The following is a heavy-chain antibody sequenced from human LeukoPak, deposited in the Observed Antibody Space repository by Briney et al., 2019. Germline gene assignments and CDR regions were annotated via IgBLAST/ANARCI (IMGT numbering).Heavy chain of an antibody. CDR3: ARDLRSSGWPSLDDY. V-gene: IGHV1-69*04. D-gene: IGHD6-19*01. CDR2: IIPILGIA. J-gene: IGHJ4*02. CDR1: GGTFSSYA. Sequence: WASVKVSCKASGGTFSSYAISWVRQAPGQGLEWMGRIIPILGIANYAQKFQGRVTITADKSTSTAYMELSSLRSEDTAVYYCARDLRSSGWPSLDDYWGQGTLVTVSS.